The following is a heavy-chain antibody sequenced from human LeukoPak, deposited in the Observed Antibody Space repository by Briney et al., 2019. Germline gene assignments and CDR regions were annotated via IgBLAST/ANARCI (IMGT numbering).Heavy chain of an antibody. CDR1: GESISSNNW. CDR3: ARKGYFDWLLYLDY. J-gene: IGHJ4*02. V-gene: IGHV4-4*02. D-gene: IGHD3-9*01. CDR2: IYHSGST. Sequence: SRTLSLTCAVSGESISSNNWWSWVRQPPGKGLEWIGEIYHSGSTNYNPALKSRVTISVDKSKNQFSLKLSSVTAADTAVYYCARKGYFDWLLYLDYWGQGTLVTVSS.